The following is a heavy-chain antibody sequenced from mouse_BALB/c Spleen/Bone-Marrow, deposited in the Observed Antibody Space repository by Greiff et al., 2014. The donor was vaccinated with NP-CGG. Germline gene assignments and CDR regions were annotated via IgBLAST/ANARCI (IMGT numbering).Heavy chain of an antibody. J-gene: IGHJ3*01. Sequence: EVNLVESGPELVKPGASVKMSCKASGYTFTSYVMHWVKQKPGQGLEWIGYINPYNDGTKYNEKFKGKATLTSDKSSSTAYMELSSLTSEDSAVYYCARRGYRYDGFAYWGQGTLVTVSA. D-gene: IGHD2-14*01. CDR2: INPYNDGT. V-gene: IGHV1-14*01. CDR1: GYTFTSYV. CDR3: ARRGYRYDGFAY.